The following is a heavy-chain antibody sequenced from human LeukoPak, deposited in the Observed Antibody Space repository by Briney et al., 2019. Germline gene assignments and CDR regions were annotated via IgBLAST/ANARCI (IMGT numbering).Heavy chain of an antibody. V-gene: IGHV3-21*01. J-gene: IGHJ6*04. Sequence: PGGSLRLSCAASGFTFSSYSMNWVRQAPGKGLEWVSSISSTSTYIYYADSVKGRFTISRDNAKNSLYLQMNSLRAEDTAVHYCACLVGATQDVWGKGTTVIVSS. D-gene: IGHD1-26*01. CDR1: GFTFSSYS. CDR3: ACLVGATQDV. CDR2: ISSTSTYI.